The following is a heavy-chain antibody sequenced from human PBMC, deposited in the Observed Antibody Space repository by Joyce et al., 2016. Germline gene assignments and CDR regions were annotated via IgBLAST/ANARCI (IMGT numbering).Heavy chain of an antibody. J-gene: IGHJ4*02. CDR1: GYTFNSYG. CDR2: ISAYSGKT. CDR3: ARDVGYDILTGFNPDEY. Sequence: QIQLVQSGAEVKKPGASVKVSCKASGYTFNSYGISWVRQAPGQGLEWMGWISAYSGKTIDVQNLQGRVTMTTDTSTSTADMELRGLSSDDTAVYYCARDVGYDILTGFNPDEYWGQGTLVTVSP. D-gene: IGHD3-9*01. V-gene: IGHV1-18*01.